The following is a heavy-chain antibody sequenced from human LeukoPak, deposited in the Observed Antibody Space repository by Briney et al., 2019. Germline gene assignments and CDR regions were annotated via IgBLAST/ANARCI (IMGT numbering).Heavy chain of an antibody. CDR2: IYYSGST. CDR1: GGSISSYY. Sequence: PSETLSLTCTVSGGSISSYYWSWIRQPPGKGLEWIGYIYYSGSTNYNPSLKSRVTISVDTSKNQFSLKLSSVTAADTAVYYCARASYYYDSSGYSPTGYYYMDVWGKGTTVTISS. CDR3: ARASYYYDSSGYSPTGYYYMDV. J-gene: IGHJ6*03. D-gene: IGHD3-22*01. V-gene: IGHV4-59*12.